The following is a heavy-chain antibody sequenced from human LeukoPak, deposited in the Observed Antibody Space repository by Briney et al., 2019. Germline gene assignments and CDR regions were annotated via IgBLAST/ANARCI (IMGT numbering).Heavy chain of an antibody. D-gene: IGHD2-8*01. CDR1: CGSFSGHC. CDR2: INHSGST. J-gene: IGHJ4*02. Sequence: TLSTTRALDCGSFSGHCCSSNSLLPTNALYWIGEINHSGSTNYNPSLKSRVTISVDTSKNQFSLKLSSVTAADTAVYYCARRVYAKPIDYWGQGTLVTVSS. V-gene: IGHV4-34*01. CDR3: ARRVYAKPIDY.